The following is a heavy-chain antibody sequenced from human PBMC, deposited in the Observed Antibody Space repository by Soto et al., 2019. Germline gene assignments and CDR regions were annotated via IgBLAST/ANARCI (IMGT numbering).Heavy chain of an antibody. CDR1: GFAFHDHA. CDR2: ISWNSDSI. J-gene: IGHJ6*03. CDR3: SKVMGGGKAAVTIDYYYYMDV. Sequence: GGSLRLSCAASGFAFHDHAMHWVRQAPGKGLEWVSGISWNSDSIAYADSVKGRFTISRDNARNSLYLQMSSLRAEGTALYYCSKVMGGGKAAVTIDYYYYMDVWGKGTTVTVSS. D-gene: IGHD6-13*01. V-gene: IGHV3-9*01.